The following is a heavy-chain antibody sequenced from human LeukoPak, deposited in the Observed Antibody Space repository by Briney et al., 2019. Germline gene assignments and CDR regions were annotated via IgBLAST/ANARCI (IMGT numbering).Heavy chain of an antibody. Sequence: ASVKVSCKASGYTFTSYGISWVRQAPGQGLEWMGWISAYNGNTNYAQKFQGWVTMTRDTSISTAYMELSRLRSDDTAVYYCARVTMTAVDGDYWGQGTLVTVSS. V-gene: IGHV1-18*01. CDR3: ARVTMTAVDGDY. J-gene: IGHJ4*02. D-gene: IGHD4-23*01. CDR1: GYTFTSYG. CDR2: ISAYNGNT.